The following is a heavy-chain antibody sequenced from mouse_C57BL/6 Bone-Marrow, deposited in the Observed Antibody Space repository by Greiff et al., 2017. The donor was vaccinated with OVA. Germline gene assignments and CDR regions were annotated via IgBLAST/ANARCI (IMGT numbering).Heavy chain of an antibody. D-gene: IGHD1-1*01. J-gene: IGHJ2*01. CDR3: ARWGGSSYLYYFDY. CDR2: IYPGDGDT. CDR1: GYAFSSYW. V-gene: IGHV1-80*01. Sequence: VQLQQSGAELVKPGASVKISCKASGYAFSSYWMNWVKQRPGKGLEWIGQIYPGDGDTNYNGKFKGKATLTADKSSSTAYMQLSSLTSEDSAVYVCARWGGSSYLYYFDYWGQGTTLTVSS.